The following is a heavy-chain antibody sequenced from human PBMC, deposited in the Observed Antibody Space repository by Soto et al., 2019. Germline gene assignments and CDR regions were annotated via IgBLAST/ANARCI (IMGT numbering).Heavy chain of an antibody. J-gene: IGHJ6*02. Sequence: ASVKVSCKSSGYPFTHYGITWIRQAPGQGLEWMGWISPFNGNTNYGQTLQGRVTLTTETSTSTVYMELRSLRSDDTAVYYCARDQSDDGTFYYDIDVWGQGITVTVSS. V-gene: IGHV1-18*01. CDR1: GYPFTHYG. D-gene: IGHD3-3*01. CDR3: ARDQSDDGTFYYDIDV. CDR2: ISPFNGNT.